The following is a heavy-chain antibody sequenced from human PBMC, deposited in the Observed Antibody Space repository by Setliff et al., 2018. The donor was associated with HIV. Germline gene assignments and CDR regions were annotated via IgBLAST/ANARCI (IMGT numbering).Heavy chain of an antibody. Sequence: ASVQVSCKESGYTFTHYYMLWVRQAPGHGLEWMGVMNPSGGSATYAQKFHGRVTMTRDTSTSTVYMELSSLRSDDTAVYYCAREGGREYDFWSGYYRPYYYYMDVWGKGTTVTVTS. V-gene: IGHV1-46*01. D-gene: IGHD3-3*01. CDR3: AREGGREYDFWSGYYRPYYYYMDV. CDR1: GYTFTHYY. CDR2: MNPSGGSA. J-gene: IGHJ6*03.